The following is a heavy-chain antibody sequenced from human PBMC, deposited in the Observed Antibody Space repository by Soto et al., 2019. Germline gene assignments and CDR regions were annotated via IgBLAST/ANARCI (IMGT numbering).Heavy chain of an antibody. D-gene: IGHD2-8*01. CDR3: ARVRRGRGVSVDP. V-gene: IGHV4-31*03. Sequence: QVQLQESGPGLVKPSQTLSLTCTVSGASISRGGYYWSWIRLVPGKGLEWIGYIYYSGTTYYNPSLRGRVSLSVDTSKNQFALTVNSLTAADTGVYYCARVRRGRGVSVDPWGRGTLVHVSS. J-gene: IGHJ5*02. CDR2: IYYSGTT. CDR1: GASISRGGYY.